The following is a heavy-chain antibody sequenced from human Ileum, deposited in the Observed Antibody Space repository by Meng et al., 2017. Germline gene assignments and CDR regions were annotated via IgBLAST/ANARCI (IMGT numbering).Heavy chain of an antibody. CDR2: ISLGGRP. CDR3: AHNLDS. J-gene: IGHJ4*02. D-gene: IGHD5-24*01. Sequence: GLLQESGPGRVQRSGPLSVTSAVSGRSIRKSRGWSWVRMPTRKGLESIAEISLGGRPDYKPSLKSRVTMSVDLWTVHLSLRLTYVSAECTAVYFWAHNLDSWGQGTLVTVSS. CDR1: GRSIRKSRG. V-gene: IGHV4-4*02.